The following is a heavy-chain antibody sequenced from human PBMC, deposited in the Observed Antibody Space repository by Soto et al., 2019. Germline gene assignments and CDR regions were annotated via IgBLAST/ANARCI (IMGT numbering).Heavy chain of an antibody. J-gene: IGHJ4*02. CDR3: ARKQAGYFYGIDY. V-gene: IGHV4-31*03. CDR2: IYDSGST. Sequence: QVQLQESGPGLVKPSQTLSLTCTVSGGSITSGGYYWSWIRQHPGKGLEWLGYIYDSGSTFYNPSLKSRITLSVDTSKNQFSLKLSSVTDADTAVYFCARKQAGYFYGIDYWGQGTLVTVSS. D-gene: IGHD3-10*01. CDR1: GGSITSGGYY.